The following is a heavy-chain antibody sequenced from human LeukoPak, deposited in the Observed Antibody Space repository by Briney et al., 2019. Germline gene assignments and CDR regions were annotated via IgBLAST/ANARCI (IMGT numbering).Heavy chain of an antibody. J-gene: IGHJ4*02. CDR1: GFTFSSYA. CDR3: AKGMEQWLVTELDY. D-gene: IGHD6-19*01. V-gene: IGHV3-23*01. Sequence: GGSLRLSCAASGFTFSSYAMSWVRQAPGKGLEWVSAISGSGGSTYYADSVKGRFTISRDNSKNTLYLRMNSLRAEDTAVYYCAKGMEQWLVTELDYWGQGTLVTVSS. CDR2: ISGSGGST.